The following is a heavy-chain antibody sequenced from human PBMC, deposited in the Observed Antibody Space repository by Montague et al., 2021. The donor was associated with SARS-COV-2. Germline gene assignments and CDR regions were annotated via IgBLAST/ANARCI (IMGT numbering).Heavy chain of an antibody. D-gene: IGHD6-25*01. V-gene: IGHV4-59*02. J-gene: IGHJ5*02. CDR2: VYYSRSS. CDR3: ARDGYSSGWNGLHWFDP. Sequence: SETLSLTCTVSGDSVSHDFWTWIRQPPGKGLEWIGYVYYSRSSSYNPSRRCRVSIAVDTSKNQFSLRLSTVTAADTAIYYCARDGYSSGWNGLHWFDPWGQGTLVTVSS. CDR1: GDSVSHDF.